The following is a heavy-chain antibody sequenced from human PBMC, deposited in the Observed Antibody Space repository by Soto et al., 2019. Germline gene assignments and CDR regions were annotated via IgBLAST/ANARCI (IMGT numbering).Heavy chain of an antibody. V-gene: IGHV1-18*01. D-gene: IGHD6-19*01. J-gene: IGHJ4*02. CDR1: GYTFTSYG. CDR2: FNPEDGDT. Sequence: ASVKVSCKASGYTFTSYGISWGRQAPGQGLEWMGGFNPEDGDTNYAQKVQGRVTMTTDTSTSTAYMELRSLRSDDTAVYFCAIDRGSGWWFDYWGQGTLVTVSS. CDR3: AIDRGSGWWFDY.